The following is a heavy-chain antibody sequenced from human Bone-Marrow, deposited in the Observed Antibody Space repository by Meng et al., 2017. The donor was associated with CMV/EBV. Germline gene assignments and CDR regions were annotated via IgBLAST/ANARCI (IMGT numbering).Heavy chain of an antibody. J-gene: IGHJ5*02. D-gene: IGHD3-3*01. V-gene: IGHV4-39*01. CDR1: GGSISSSSYY. Sequence: SETLSLTCTVSGGSISSSSYYWDWIRQPPGKGLEWIGSVYYTGSTSYSPSLKSRVTISVDTSKNQFSLKLSSVTAADTAVYYCARGFWSGYYFLDPWGQGTLVTVSS. CDR3: ARGFWSGYYFLDP. CDR2: VYYTGST.